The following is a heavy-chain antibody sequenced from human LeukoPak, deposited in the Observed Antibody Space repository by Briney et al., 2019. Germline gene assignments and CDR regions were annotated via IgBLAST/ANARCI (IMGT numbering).Heavy chain of an antibody. Sequence: PGGSLRLSCAASGFTFSSYAMSWVRQAPGKGLEWVSAISGSGGSTYYADSVKGRFTISRDNSKNTLYLQMNSLRAEDTVVYYCARPRDIVVVPAAMKRSPFDYWGQGTLVTVSS. J-gene: IGHJ4*02. CDR2: ISGSGGST. V-gene: IGHV3-23*01. CDR1: GFTFSSYA. CDR3: ARPRDIVVVPAAMKRSPFDY. D-gene: IGHD2-2*01.